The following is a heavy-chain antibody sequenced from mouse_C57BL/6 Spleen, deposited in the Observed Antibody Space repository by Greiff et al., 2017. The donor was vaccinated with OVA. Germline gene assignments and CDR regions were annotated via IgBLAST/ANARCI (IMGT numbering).Heavy chain of an antibody. Sequence: QVQLQQPGAELVMPGASVKLSCKASRYTFTSYWMHWVKQRPGQGLEWIGEIDPSDSYTNYNQKFKGKSTLTVDKSSSTAYMQLSSLTSEDSAVYYCARPAIGPYYFDYWGQGTTLTVSS. CDR1: RYTFTSYW. D-gene: IGHD1-2*01. J-gene: IGHJ2*01. CDR3: ARPAIGPYYFDY. CDR2: IDPSDSYT. V-gene: IGHV1-69*01.